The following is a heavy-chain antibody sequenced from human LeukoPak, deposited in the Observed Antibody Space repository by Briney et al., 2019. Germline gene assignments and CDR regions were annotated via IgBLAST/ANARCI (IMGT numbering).Heavy chain of an antibody. V-gene: IGHV4-34*01. J-gene: IGHJ4*02. Sequence: SETLSLTCAVYGGSFSGYYWGWIRQPPGKGLEWIGEINHSGSTNYNPSLKSRVTISVDTSKNQFSLKLSSVTAADTAVYYCARGPNSFSSGWYGGIPFDYWGQGTLVTVSS. CDR1: GGSFSGYY. D-gene: IGHD6-19*01. CDR2: INHSGST. CDR3: ARGPNSFSSGWYGGIPFDY.